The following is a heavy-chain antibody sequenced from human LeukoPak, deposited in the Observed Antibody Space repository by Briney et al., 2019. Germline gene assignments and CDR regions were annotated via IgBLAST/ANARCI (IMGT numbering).Heavy chain of an antibody. V-gene: IGHV3-64*01. CDR1: GFTFSSYA. D-gene: IGHD1-26*01. Sequence: GGSLRLSCAASGFTFSSYAMHWVRQAPGKGLEYVSAISSNGGSTYYANSVKGRFTISRDNSKNTLYLQMGSLRAEDMAVYYCARDGIVGATMAPYYFDYWGQGTLVTVSS. CDR3: ARDGIVGATMAPYYFDY. CDR2: ISSNGGST. J-gene: IGHJ4*02.